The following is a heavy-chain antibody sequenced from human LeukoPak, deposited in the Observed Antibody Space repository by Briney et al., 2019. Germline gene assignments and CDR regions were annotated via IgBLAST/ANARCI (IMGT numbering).Heavy chain of an antibody. Sequence: PGVSLRLSCAASGFTFSSYWMSWVRQAPGKGLEWVANIKHDGSEKYYVDSVKGRFTISRDNAKNSLYLQMNSLRAEDTAVYYCAIDDCSSISCYHNWFDPWGQGTLVTVSS. CDR3: AIDDCSSISCYHNWFDP. J-gene: IGHJ5*02. V-gene: IGHV3-7*01. CDR1: GFTFSSYW. D-gene: IGHD2-2*01. CDR2: IKHDGSEK.